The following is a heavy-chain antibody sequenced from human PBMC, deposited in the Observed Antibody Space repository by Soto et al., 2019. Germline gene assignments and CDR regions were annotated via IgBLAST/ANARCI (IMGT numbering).Heavy chain of an antibody. CDR1: GFTFSSYS. CDR2: ISYDGSNK. V-gene: IGHV3-30-3*01. Sequence: GGSLRLSCAASGFTFSSYSMHWVRQAPGKGLEWVAVISYDGSNKYYADSVKGRFTISRDNSKNTLYLQMNSLRAEDTAVYYCARDSTMVRGVWAAFDIWGQGTMVTVSS. J-gene: IGHJ3*02. D-gene: IGHD3-10*01. CDR3: ARDSTMVRGVWAAFDI.